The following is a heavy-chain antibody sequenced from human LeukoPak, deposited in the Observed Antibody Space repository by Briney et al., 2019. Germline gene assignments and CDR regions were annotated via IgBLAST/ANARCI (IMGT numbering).Heavy chain of an antibody. CDR2: INHSGST. CDR3: ARCFGGTSVAYFNY. J-gene: IGHJ4*02. CDR1: GGSFSGYY. Sequence: SETLSLTCAVYGGSFSGYYWRWIRQPPGKGLEWIGEINHSGSTNYNPSLKSRVTISVDTSKNQFSLKLRSVTAADTAVYYCARCFGGTSVAYFNYWGEGTLVTVSS. V-gene: IGHV4-34*01. D-gene: IGHD3-16*01.